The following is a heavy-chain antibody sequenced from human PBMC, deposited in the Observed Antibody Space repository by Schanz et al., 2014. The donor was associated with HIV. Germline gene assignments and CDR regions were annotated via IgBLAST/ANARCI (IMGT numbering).Heavy chain of an antibody. Sequence: VQLLESGGGLVQPGGSLRLSCAASGFTFSSYGMHWVRQAPGKGLEWVAVISYDGSNKYYADSVKGRFTISRDNSKNTLYLQMNSLRAEDTAVYYCARDDCSGGSCYSNYYYGMDVWGQGTTVTVSS. CDR3: ARDDCSGGSCYSNYYYGMDV. D-gene: IGHD2-15*01. J-gene: IGHJ6*02. CDR1: GFTFSSYG. CDR2: ISYDGSNK. V-gene: IGHV3-33*05.